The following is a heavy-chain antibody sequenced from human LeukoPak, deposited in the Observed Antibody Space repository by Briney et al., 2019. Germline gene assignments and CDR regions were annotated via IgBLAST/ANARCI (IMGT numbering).Heavy chain of an antibody. CDR2: INPNTGET. Sequence: ASVKVSCKASGYTFTGYHIHWVRQAPGQGLEWMGRINPNTGETNFAQKFQGRVTMTRDTSITTAFMELSSLRPGDTAVYFCARDQGSLTRSWYTGYWGQGTQVTVSS. J-gene: IGHJ4*02. CDR1: GYTFTGYH. CDR3: ARDQGSLTRSWYTGY. V-gene: IGHV1-2*06. D-gene: IGHD6-13*01.